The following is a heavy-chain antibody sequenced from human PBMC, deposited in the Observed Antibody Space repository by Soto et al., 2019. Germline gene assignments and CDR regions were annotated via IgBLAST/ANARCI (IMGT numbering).Heavy chain of an antibody. CDR3: ARQIYDSDTGPNSQYYFDS. CDR2: IDPSDSQT. Sequence: GESLKISCNGSGYSFAGYWITWVRQKPGKGLEWMGRIDPSDSQTYYSPSFRGHVTISVTKSITTVFLQWSSLRASDTAMYYCARQIYDSDTGPNSQYYFDSWGQGTQVTVYS. CDR1: GYSFAGYW. J-gene: IGHJ4*02. V-gene: IGHV5-10-1*01. D-gene: IGHD3-22*01.